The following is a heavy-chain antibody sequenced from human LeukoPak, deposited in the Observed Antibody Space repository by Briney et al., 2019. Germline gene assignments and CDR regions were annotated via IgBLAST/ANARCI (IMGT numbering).Heavy chain of an antibody. Sequence: ASVKVSCKASGYTFTGYYMHWVRQAPGQGLGWMGWINPNSGGTNYAQKFQGWVTMTRDTSISTAYMEPSRLRSDDTAVYYCARDPYYYDSSGQRGAFDIWGQGTMVTVSS. CDR3: ARDPYYYDSSGQRGAFDI. CDR1: GYTFTGYY. D-gene: IGHD3-22*01. V-gene: IGHV1-2*04. J-gene: IGHJ3*02. CDR2: INPNSGGT.